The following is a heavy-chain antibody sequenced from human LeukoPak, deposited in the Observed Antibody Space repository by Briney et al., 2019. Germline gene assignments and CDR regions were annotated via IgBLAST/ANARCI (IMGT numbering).Heavy chain of an antibody. D-gene: IGHD2-2*01. CDR3: ARLPTIVAPAWTHQPFDP. V-gene: IGHV1-18*01. Sequence: KPPASVKAPCEPSGYTSITYGIGCVRHAPGQLLEWIEWTRPYNGKTKYAQNLQGRVTMTTDTSTSTASMDLRSLTFDDTAVYYCARLPTIVAPAWTHQPFDPWGQGTLVIVSS. J-gene: IGHJ5*02. CDR2: TRPYNGKT. CDR1: GYTSITYG.